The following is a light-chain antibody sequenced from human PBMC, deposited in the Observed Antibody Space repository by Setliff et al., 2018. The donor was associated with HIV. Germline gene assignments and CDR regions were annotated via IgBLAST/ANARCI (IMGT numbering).Light chain of an antibody. Sequence: QSVLTQPASVSGSPGQSITISCTGTSSDVGGYNYVSWYQQHPGKAPKLLMFDVSDRPSGISNRFSGSKSGTTASLTISGLQAEDEADYYCCSFTSSSTLIIFGGGTQLTVL. V-gene: IGLV2-14*03. CDR1: SSDVGGYNY. J-gene: IGLJ2*01. CDR3: CSFTSSSTLII. CDR2: DVS.